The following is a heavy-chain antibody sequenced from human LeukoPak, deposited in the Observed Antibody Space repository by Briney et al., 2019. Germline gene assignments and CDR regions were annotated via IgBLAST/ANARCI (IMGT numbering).Heavy chain of an antibody. CDR2: IKSKTDGGTT. CDR1: GFTFSNAW. Sequence: GGSLRLSCAASGFTFSNAWMSWVRQAPGKGLEWVGRIKSKTDGGTTDYAAPVKDRVTISRDDSKNTLYLQMNSLKTEDTAVYYCTTEYYDYVWGSSYSFDYWGQGTLVTVSS. J-gene: IGHJ4*02. CDR3: TTEYYDYVWGSSYSFDY. D-gene: IGHD3-16*01. V-gene: IGHV3-15*01.